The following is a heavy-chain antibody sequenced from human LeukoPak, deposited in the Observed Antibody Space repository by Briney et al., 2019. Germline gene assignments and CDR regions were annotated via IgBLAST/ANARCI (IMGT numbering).Heavy chain of an antibody. V-gene: IGHV1-69*05. Sequence: ASVKVSCKASGGTFSSYAISWVRQAPGQGLEWMGRIIPIFGTANYAQKFQGKVTINTDESTSTAYMELSSLRSEDTAVYYCARDCSGGSCDHFDYWGQGTLVTVSS. CDR3: ARDCSGGSCDHFDY. CDR2: IIPIFGTA. CDR1: GGTFSSYA. J-gene: IGHJ4*02. D-gene: IGHD2-15*01.